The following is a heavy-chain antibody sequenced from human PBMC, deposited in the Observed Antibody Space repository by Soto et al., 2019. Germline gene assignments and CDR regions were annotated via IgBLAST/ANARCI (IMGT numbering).Heavy chain of an antibody. CDR1: GGSIDRSNYY. J-gene: IGHJ6*02. Sequence: PSETLSLTCNVSGGSIDRSNYYWDWLRQPPGKGLEWIGYIYYSGSTNYNPSLKSRVTISVDTSKNQFSLKLSSVTAADTAVYYCARDHGELGRFSAFNYGMDVWGQGTTVTVSS. CDR2: IYYSGST. CDR3: ARDHGELGRFSAFNYGMDV. D-gene: IGHD1-26*01. V-gene: IGHV4-61*01.